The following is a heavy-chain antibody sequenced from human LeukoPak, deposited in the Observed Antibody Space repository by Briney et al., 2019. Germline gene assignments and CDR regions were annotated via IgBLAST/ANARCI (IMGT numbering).Heavy chain of an antibody. Sequence: ASVKVSCKASGGTFSSYAISWVRQAPGQGLEWMGRIIPILGIANYAQKFQGRVTITADKSTSTAYMELSSLRSEDTAVYYCARGVRGYDSSDWGQGTPVTVSS. CDR3: ARGVRGYDSSD. D-gene: IGHD3-3*01. CDR2: IIPILGIA. V-gene: IGHV1-69*04. J-gene: IGHJ4*02. CDR1: GGTFSSYA.